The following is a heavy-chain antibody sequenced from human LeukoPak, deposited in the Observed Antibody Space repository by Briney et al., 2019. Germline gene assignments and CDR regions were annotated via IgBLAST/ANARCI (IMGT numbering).Heavy chain of an antibody. CDR2: IKQDGSEK. CDR1: GFTFSSYW. Sequence: GGSLRLSCAASGFTFSSYWMSWVRQAPGKGLEWVANIKQDGSEKYYVDSVKGRFTISRDNAKNSLYLQMNSLRAEDTAVYYCARHSSGWTYYFDYWRQGTLVTVSS. CDR3: ARHSSGWTYYFDY. V-gene: IGHV3-7*01. D-gene: IGHD6-19*01. J-gene: IGHJ4*02.